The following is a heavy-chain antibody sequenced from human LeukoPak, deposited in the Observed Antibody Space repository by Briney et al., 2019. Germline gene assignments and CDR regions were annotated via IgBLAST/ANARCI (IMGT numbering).Heavy chain of an antibody. D-gene: IGHD2-2*02. CDR1: GYTFTGYY. CDR3: ARDPTRVAIHQFDY. Sequence: ASVKVSCKASGYTFTGYYMHWVRQAPGQGLEWMGRINPNSGGTNYAQKFQGRVTMTTDTSTSTAYMELRSLRSDDTAVYYCARDPTRVAIHQFDYWGQGTLVTVSS. J-gene: IGHJ4*02. V-gene: IGHV1-2*06. CDR2: INPNSGGT.